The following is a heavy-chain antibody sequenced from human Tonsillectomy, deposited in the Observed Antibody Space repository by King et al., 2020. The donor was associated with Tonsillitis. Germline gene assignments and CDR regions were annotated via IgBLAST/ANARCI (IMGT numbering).Heavy chain of an antibody. Sequence: VQLVESGAEVKKPGESLRISCKGSGYSFTSYWISWVRQMPGKGLEWMGRIDPSDSYTNYSPSFQGHVSISADKSISTAYLQWSSLKAADTAMYYCARHVSNYDSSGYYLGDWGQGTLVTVSS. CDR2: IDPSDSYT. CDR3: ARHVSNYDSSGYYLGD. D-gene: IGHD3-22*01. J-gene: IGHJ4*02. CDR1: GYSFTSYW. V-gene: IGHV5-10-1*03.